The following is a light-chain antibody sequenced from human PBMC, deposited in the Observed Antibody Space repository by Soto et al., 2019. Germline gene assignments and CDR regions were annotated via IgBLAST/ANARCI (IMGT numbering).Light chain of an antibody. V-gene: IGKV3-15*01. J-gene: IGKJ5*01. Sequence: EIVMTQSPATLSMSPGERATLSCRASQSVSSNLAWYQQKPGQAPRLLIYGASARALGIPARFSGSGSGTEFSFTVTSLQSEDFAVYYCQQYDQWPITFGQGTRLEIK. CDR1: QSVSSN. CDR2: GAS. CDR3: QQYDQWPIT.